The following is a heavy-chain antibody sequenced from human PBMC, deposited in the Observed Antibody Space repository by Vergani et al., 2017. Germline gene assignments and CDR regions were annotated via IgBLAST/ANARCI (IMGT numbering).Heavy chain of an antibody. CDR1: GYSFTSYW. V-gene: IGHV5-51*01. CDR2: IYPGDSDT. CDR3: ARLGVPAASSRYYYGMDV. Sequence: EVQLVQSGAEVKKPGESLKISCKGSGYSFTSYWIGWVRQMPGKGLEWMGIIYPGDSDTRYRPTFQGQVTISADKSISTAYLQWSSLKASDTAMYYCARLGVPAASSRYYYGMDVWGQGTTVTVSS. D-gene: IGHD2-2*01. J-gene: IGHJ6*02.